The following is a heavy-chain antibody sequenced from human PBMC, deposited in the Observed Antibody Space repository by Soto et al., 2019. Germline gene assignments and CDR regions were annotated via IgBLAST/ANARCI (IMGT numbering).Heavy chain of an antibody. Sequence: QVQLVQSGAEVKKPGSSVKVSCKASGGTFSSYAISWVRQAPGQGLEWMGGIIPIVGTANYAQKFQGRVTITADESTSTAYMELSSLRSEDTAVYYCARGTSSSRLYYYYYGMDVWGQGTTVTVSS. CDR2: IIPIVGTA. J-gene: IGHJ6*02. CDR3: ARGTSSSRLYYYYYGMDV. CDR1: GGTFSSYA. V-gene: IGHV1-69*01. D-gene: IGHD6-6*01.